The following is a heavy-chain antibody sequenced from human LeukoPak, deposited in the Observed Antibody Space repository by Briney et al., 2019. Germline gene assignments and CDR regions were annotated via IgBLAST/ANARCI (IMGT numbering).Heavy chain of an antibody. V-gene: IGHV4-34*01. D-gene: IGHD6-13*01. J-gene: IGHJ3*02. CDR2: INHSGST. CDR1: GGSFSGYH. Sequence: PSETLSLTCAVYGGSFSGYHWSWIRQPPGKGLEWIGKINHSGSTNYNPSLKSRVTISVDTSKNQFSLKLSSVTAADTAVYYCARVLLAAADAFDIWGQGTMVTVSS. CDR3: ARVLLAAADAFDI.